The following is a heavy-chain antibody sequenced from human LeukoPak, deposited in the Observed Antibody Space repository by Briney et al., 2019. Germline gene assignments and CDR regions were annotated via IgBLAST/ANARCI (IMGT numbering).Heavy chain of an antibody. CDR3: ARDGYYDFWSGYRNFDY. Sequence: GGSLRLSCAASGFTFSSYSMNWVRQAPGKGLEWVSSISSSSSYIYYADSVKGRFTISRDNAKNSLYLQLNSLRAEDTAVYYCARDGYYDFWSGYRNFDYWRQGTLVTVSS. CDR2: ISSSSSYI. V-gene: IGHV3-21*01. D-gene: IGHD3-3*01. J-gene: IGHJ4*02. CDR1: GFTFSSYS.